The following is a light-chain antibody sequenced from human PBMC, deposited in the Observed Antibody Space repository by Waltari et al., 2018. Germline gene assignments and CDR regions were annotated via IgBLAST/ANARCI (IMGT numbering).Light chain of an antibody. CDR1: SSDVGGYNY. V-gene: IGLV2-14*01. CDR3: SSYTSSSTWV. Sequence: QSALTQPASVSGSPGQSITISCTGTSSDVGGYNYVSWYQQHPGNAPRRMIYDGSKRPSGVSNRFSGSRSGNTASLTISGLQAEDEADYYCSSYTSSSTWVFGGGTKLTVL. CDR2: DGS. J-gene: IGLJ2*01.